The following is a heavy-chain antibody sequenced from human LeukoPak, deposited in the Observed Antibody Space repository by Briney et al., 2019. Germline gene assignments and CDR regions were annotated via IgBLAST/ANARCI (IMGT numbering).Heavy chain of an antibody. CDR3: SLLAVASPQDY. V-gene: IGHV3-48*03. Sequence: PGGSLRLSCAASGFTFSTYEMHWVRQAPGKGLEWVSDISSSGSTIYYADSVKGRFTTSRDNAKNLLYLQMHSLRAEVTAVYYCSLLAVASPQDYWGQGTLVTVSS. CDR1: GFTFSTYE. D-gene: IGHD6-19*01. J-gene: IGHJ4*02. CDR2: ISSSGSTI.